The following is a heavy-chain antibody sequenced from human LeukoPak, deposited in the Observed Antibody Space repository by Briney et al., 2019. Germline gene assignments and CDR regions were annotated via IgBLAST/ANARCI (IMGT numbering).Heavy chain of an antibody. J-gene: IGHJ4*02. D-gene: IGHD5-18*01. CDR3: AREVYSYGLAGLYYFDY. CDR2: IYYSGST. Sequence: PSETLSLTCTVSGGSISSYYWSWIRQPPGKGLEWIGYIYYSGSTNYNPSLKSRVTISVDTSKNQFSLKLSSVTAADTAVYYCAREVYSYGLAGLYYFDYWGQGTLVTVSS. CDR1: GGSISSYY. V-gene: IGHV4-59*01.